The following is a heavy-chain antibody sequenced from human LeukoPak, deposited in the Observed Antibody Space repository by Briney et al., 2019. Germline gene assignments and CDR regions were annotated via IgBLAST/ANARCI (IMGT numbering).Heavy chain of an antibody. CDR2: IYYSGST. J-gene: IGHJ4*02. CDR3: ARSGWSIYYLDY. Sequence: PSETLSLTCTVSGGSISSYYWSWIRQPPGKGLEWIGYIYYSGSTNYNPSLKSRVTISVDTSKNQFSLKLSSVTAADTAVYYCARSGWSIYYLDYWGQRTLVTVSS. D-gene: IGHD6-19*01. CDR1: GGSISSYY. V-gene: IGHV4-59*08.